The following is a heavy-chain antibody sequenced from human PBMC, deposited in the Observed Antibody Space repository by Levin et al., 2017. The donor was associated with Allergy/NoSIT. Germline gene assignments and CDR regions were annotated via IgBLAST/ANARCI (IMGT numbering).Heavy chain of an antibody. CDR3: TKDRYCPSPRCPTDY. CDR1: GYTLSSHA. J-gene: IGHJ4*02. CDR2: ISDDGSSK. Sequence: PGESLKISCAASGYTLSSHAMHWVRQAPGKGLEWVAVISDDGSSKYYADSVKGRFTISRDSSKNTVYLQMNSLKTEDTAVYYCTKDRYCPSPRCPTDYWGQGTLVTVSS. D-gene: IGHD2-2*01. V-gene: IGHV3-30*18.